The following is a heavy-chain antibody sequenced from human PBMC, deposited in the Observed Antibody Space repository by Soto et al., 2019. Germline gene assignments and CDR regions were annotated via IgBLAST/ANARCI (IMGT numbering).Heavy chain of an antibody. D-gene: IGHD6-19*01. V-gene: IGHV4-34*01. CDR1: GGSFNSFY. CDR2: INHSGST. Sequence: QVQLQQWGAGLLRPSETLSLTCAVYGGSFNSFYWGWIRQSPGKGLEWIGEINHSGSTNHNPSFKSRVTVSADTSKKQFSLNLSSVTAAGTAVYYCDVAGENLDYWGQGALVTVSS. J-gene: IGHJ4*02. CDR3: DVAGENLDY.